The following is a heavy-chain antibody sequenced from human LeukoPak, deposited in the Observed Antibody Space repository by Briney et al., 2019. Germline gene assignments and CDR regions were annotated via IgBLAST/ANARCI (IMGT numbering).Heavy chain of an antibody. CDR2: ISGSGGST. V-gene: IGHV3-23*01. CDR3: ARVSRLDNWFDP. D-gene: IGHD2-8*01. Sequence: GGSLRLSCAASGFTFSSYAMSWVRQAPGKGLEWVSAISGSGGSTYYADSVKGRFTISRDNSKNTLYLQMNSLRAEDTAVYYCARVSRLDNWFDPWGQGTLVTVSS. J-gene: IGHJ5*02. CDR1: GFTFSSYA.